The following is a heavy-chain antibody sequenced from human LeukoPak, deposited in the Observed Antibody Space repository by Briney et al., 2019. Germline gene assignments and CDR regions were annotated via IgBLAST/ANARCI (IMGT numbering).Heavy chain of an antibody. CDR1: GFTFSSYA. V-gene: IGHV3-23*01. Sequence: GGSLRLSCAASGFTFSSYAMSWVRRAPGKGLEWVSAISGSGGSTYYADSVKGRFTISRDNSKNTLYLQMNSLRAEDTAVYYCAKDLQWLPRTFDYWGQGTLVTVSS. CDR2: ISGSGGST. J-gene: IGHJ4*02. D-gene: IGHD6-19*01. CDR3: AKDLQWLPRTFDY.